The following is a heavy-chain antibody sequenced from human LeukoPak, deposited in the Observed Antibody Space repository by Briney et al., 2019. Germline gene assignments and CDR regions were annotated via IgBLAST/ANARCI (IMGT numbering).Heavy chain of an antibody. Sequence: GGSLRLSCAASGFTFSNAWMSWVRQAPGKGLEWVGRIKSKTDGGTTDYAAPVKGRFTISRDDSKNTLYLQMNSLKTEDTAVYYCTTDLYSGYDFGGFDYWGQGTLVTVSS. D-gene: IGHD5-12*01. J-gene: IGHJ4*02. CDR3: TTDLYSGYDFGGFDY. V-gene: IGHV3-15*01. CDR2: IKSKTDGGTT. CDR1: GFTFSNAW.